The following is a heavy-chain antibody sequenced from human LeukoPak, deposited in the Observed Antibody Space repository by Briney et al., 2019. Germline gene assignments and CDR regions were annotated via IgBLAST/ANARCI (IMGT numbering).Heavy chain of an antibody. CDR2: INPNSGGT. D-gene: IGHD2-2*01. J-gene: IGHJ4*02. V-gene: IGHV1-2*06. CDR1: GYTFTGYY. Sequence: ASVKVSCKASGYTFTGYYIHWVRQAPGQGLEWMGRINPNSGGTNYAQKFQGRVTMTRDTSISTAYMDLSGLTSDDTAVYYCASYTSCFLWGQGTLVTVSS. CDR3: ASYTSCFL.